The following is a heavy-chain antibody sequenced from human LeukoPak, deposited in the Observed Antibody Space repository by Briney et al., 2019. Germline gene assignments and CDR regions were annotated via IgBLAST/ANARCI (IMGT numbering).Heavy chain of an antibody. V-gene: IGHV1-18*01. Sequence: ASVKVSCKASGYTFTSYGISWVRQAPGQGLEWMGWISAYNGNTNYAQKLQGRVTMTTDTSTSTAYMELRSLRSDDTAVYYCARANYYGSGSYVFYYGMDVWGQGTTVTVSS. CDR2: ISAYNGNT. J-gene: IGHJ6*02. CDR3: ARANYYGSGSYVFYYGMDV. D-gene: IGHD3-10*01. CDR1: GYTFTSYG.